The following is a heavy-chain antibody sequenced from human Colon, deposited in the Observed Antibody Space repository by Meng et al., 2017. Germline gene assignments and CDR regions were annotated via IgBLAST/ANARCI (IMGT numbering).Heavy chain of an antibody. CDR1: GGAFSGYY. J-gene: IGHJ5*02. V-gene: IGHV4-34*01. CDR3: ARERLSSGWYGGRWFDP. Sequence: QVRRQRWGGGMLNPSETLSLTRAICGGAFSGYYWNWLRQPPGKGLEWIGEINHSGSTNYNPSLKSRVTISVDTSKNQFSLKLSSVTAADTAVYYCARERLSSGWYGGRWFDPWGQGTLVTVSS. CDR2: INHSGST. D-gene: IGHD6-19*01.